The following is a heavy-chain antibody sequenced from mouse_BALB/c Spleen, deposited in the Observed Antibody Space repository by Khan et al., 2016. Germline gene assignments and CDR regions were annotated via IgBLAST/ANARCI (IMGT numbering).Heavy chain of an antibody. CDR2: IHYSGGA. CDR3: ARIYGNYVFTY. V-gene: IGHV3-1*02. Sequence: EVQLQESGPDLVKPSQSLSLTCTVTGYSITSGYSWHWIRQFPGNKLEWMGYIHYSGGADYNPSLKSRISITRDTSKNQFFLQLNSVTTEDTATYCCARIYGNYVFTYWGQGTLVTVSA. CDR1: GYSITSGYS. D-gene: IGHD2-1*01. J-gene: IGHJ3*01.